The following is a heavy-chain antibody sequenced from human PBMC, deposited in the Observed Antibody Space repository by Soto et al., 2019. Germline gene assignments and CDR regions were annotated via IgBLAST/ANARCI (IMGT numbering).Heavy chain of an antibody. CDR3: ARDRGGEGANDY. V-gene: IGHV3-48*02. J-gene: IGHJ4*02. Sequence: GGSLRLSCAASGFTFSNSGMNWVRQAPGKGLEWVAYISSSSSTIRYADSVKGRFTISRDNAKNSLLLQMNSLRDEDTAVYYCARDRGGEGANDYWGQGTLVTVSS. D-gene: IGHD1-26*01. CDR2: ISSSSSTI. CDR1: GFTFSNSG.